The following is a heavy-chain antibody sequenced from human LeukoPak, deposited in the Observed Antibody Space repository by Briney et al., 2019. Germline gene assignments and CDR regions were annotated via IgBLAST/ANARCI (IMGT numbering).Heavy chain of an antibody. V-gene: IGHV3-23*01. CDR1: GFTFSSYA. Sequence: GGSLRLSCAAPGFTFSSYAMSWVRQAPGKGLEWVSAISGSGGSTYYADSLKGRFTISRDNSKNTLYLQMNSLRAEDTAVYYCAKDLQVGDTYYFDYWGQGTLVTVSS. J-gene: IGHJ4*02. D-gene: IGHD3-16*01. CDR3: AKDLQVGDTYYFDY. CDR2: ISGSGGST.